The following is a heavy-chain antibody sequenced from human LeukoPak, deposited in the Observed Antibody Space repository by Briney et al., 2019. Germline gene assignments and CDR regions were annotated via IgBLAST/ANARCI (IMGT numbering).Heavy chain of an antibody. V-gene: IGHV4-34*01. CDR1: GGSFSGYY. J-gene: IGHJ6*02. CDR2: INHSGST. Sequence: SETLSLTCAVYGGSFSGYYWSWIRQPPGKGLEWIGEINHSGSTNYNPSLESRVTISVDTSKNQFSLKLSSVTAADTAVYYCARGVRTVPYYYYGMDVWGQGTTVTVSS. CDR3: ARGVRTVPYYYYGMDV. D-gene: IGHD4-17*01.